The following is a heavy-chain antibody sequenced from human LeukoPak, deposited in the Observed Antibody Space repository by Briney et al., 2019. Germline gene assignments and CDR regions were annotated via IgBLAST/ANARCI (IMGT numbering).Heavy chain of an antibody. J-gene: IGHJ4*02. CDR3: AATWRSGYYGPFDY. CDR1: GFTFSSYA. D-gene: IGHD3-22*01. CDR2: ISGSGGST. Sequence: GGSLRLSCAASGFTFSSYAMGWVRQAPGKGLEWVSAISGSGGSTYYADSVKGRFTISRDNSKNTLYLQMNSLRAEDTAVYYCAATWRSGYYGPFDYWGQGTLVTVSS. V-gene: IGHV3-23*01.